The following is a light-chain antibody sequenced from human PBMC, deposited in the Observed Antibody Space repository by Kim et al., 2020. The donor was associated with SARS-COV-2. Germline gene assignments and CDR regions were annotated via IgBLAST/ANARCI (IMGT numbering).Light chain of an antibody. CDR2: GAS. V-gene: IGKV3-20*01. J-gene: IGKJ5*01. CDR1: QSVSSSY. CDR3: QQYGSSPL. Sequence: LSPGERATLSCRASQSVSSSYLAWYQQKPGQAPRLLIYGASSRATGIPDRFSGSGSGTDFTLTISRLEPEDFAVYYCQQYGSSPLFGQGTRLEIK.